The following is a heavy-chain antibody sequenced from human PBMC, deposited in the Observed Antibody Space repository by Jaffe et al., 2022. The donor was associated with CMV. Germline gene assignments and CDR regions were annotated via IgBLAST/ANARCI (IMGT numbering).Heavy chain of an antibody. CDR3: ARLIGERVVIIRDNWFDP. CDR2: IYYSGST. V-gene: IGHV4-39*01. Sequence: QLQLQESGPGLVKPSETLSLTCTVSGGSISSSSYYWGWIRQPPGKGLEWIGSIYYSGSTYYNPSLKSRVTISVDTSKNQFSLKLSSVTAADTAVYYCARLIGERVVIIRDNWFDPWGQGTLVTVSS. D-gene: IGHD3-3*01. CDR1: GGSISSSSYY. J-gene: IGHJ5*02.